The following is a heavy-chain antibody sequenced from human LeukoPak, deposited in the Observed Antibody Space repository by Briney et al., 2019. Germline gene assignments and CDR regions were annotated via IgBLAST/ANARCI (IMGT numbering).Heavy chain of an antibody. Sequence: GRSLRLSCAASGFTFSSYGTHWVRQAPGKGLEWVAVISYDGTNKYYADSVKGRFTISRDDSKNTLYLQMNSLRAEDTALYYCAKSLFQDNSGYFDYWGQGTLVTVSS. CDR3: AKSLFQDNSGYFDY. CDR1: GFTFSSYG. CDR2: ISYDGTNK. D-gene: IGHD3-22*01. V-gene: IGHV3-30*18. J-gene: IGHJ4*02.